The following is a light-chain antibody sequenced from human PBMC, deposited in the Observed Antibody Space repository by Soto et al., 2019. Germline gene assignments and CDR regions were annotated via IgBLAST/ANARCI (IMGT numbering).Light chain of an antibody. V-gene: IGKV3-20*01. CDR3: QQSGSSPPT. CDR1: QSVSSSY. J-gene: IGKJ1*01. Sequence: EIVLTQSPGTLSLSPGERATLSCRASQSVSSSYLAWYQQKPGQAPRLLIYGASSRATGIPDRFSGSGSGTDFTLTISRLEPEDVAVYSCQQSGSSPPTFGQGTKVEI. CDR2: GAS.